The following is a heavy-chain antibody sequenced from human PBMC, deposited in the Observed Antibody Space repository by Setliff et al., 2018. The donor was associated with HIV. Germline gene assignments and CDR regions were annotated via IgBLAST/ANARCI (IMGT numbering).Heavy chain of an antibody. V-gene: IGHV4-34*01. CDR3: ARGLSVYSYANVYYYHGMDV. J-gene: IGHJ6*02. D-gene: IGHD5-18*01. Sequence: SETLSLTCAVYGGSFSGYYWSWIRQPPGKRLEWIGSIYHTGSTDYNPSLKSRVTISVDTSKNHFSLKLSYVTAADTAVYYCARGLSVYSYANVYYYHGMDVWGQGTTVTVSS. CDR1: GGSFSGYY. CDR2: IYHTGST.